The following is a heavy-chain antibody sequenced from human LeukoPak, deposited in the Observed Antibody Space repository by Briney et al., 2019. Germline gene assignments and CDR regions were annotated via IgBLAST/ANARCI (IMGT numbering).Heavy chain of an antibody. J-gene: IGHJ4*02. Sequence: GGSLRLSCGASGFTFSSYTMIWVRQAPGKGLEWVSSISSSSYIYYADSVKGRFTISRDNAKNSLYLQMNSLRVDDTAVYYCARGPGEWLVKYYWGQGTLVTVSS. CDR1: GFTFSSYT. D-gene: IGHD6-19*01. V-gene: IGHV3-21*01. CDR2: ISSSSYI. CDR3: ARGPGEWLVKYY.